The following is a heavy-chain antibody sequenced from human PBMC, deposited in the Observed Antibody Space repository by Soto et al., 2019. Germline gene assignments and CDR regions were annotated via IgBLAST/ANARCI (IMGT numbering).Heavy chain of an antibody. J-gene: IGHJ4*02. CDR1: GFTFSDYW. Sequence: GGSLRLSYAASGFTFSDYWMSWVRQAPGKGLEWVANIKQDGSDKYYVDSVDGRFTISRDNAKNSLHLQMNSLRAEDTAVYYCARDGVLTFGGVIVLDYWGQGTLVTVSS. CDR3: ARDGVLTFGGVIVLDY. CDR2: IKQDGSDK. D-gene: IGHD3-16*02. V-gene: IGHV3-7*01.